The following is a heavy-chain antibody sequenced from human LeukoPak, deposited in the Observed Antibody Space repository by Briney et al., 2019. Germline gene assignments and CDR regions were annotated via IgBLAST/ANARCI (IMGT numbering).Heavy chain of an antibody. J-gene: IGHJ4*02. D-gene: IGHD6-13*01. Sequence: GGSLRLSCAASGFTFSSYSMNWVRQAPGKGLEWVSYISSSSSYIYYADSVKGRFTISRDNAKNSLYLQMNSLRGEDTAVYYCARDEGAGIAAAGPSFDYWGEGTLVTVSS. CDR3: ARDEGAGIAAAGPSFDY. V-gene: IGHV3-21*01. CDR2: ISSSSSYI. CDR1: GFTFSSYS.